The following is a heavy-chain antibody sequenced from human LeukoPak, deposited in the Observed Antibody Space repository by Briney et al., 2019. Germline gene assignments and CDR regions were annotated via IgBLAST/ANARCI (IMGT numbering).Heavy chain of an antibody. D-gene: IGHD3-3*01. CDR2: MNHLLTT. Sequence: SQTLSLTCDVHGGSLNDYCWTWIRQTPGKGLEWIGHMNHLLTTTYSPSLEGRVTISLDKSKSQFSLNLTSVTAADTAIYYCARGWKTYDFLSSFPRGYFDYWSQGTLVTVSS. V-gene: IGHV4-34*01. CDR3: ARGWKTYDFLSSFPRGYFDY. J-gene: IGHJ4*02. CDR1: GGSLNDYC.